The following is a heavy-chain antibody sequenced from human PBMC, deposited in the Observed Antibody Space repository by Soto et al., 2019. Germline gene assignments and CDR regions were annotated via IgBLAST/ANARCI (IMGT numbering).Heavy chain of an antibody. CDR1: GFTFSTYR. CDR3: TRSAYMDV. D-gene: IGHD2-2*01. CDR2: ISSGSSTI. J-gene: IGHJ6*03. Sequence: GGSMRLSSAASGFTFSTYRMNWVRQAPGKGLEWVSYISSGSSTIYYADSVKGRFTISRDNAKNSLYLQMDSLRAEDTAVYYATRSAYMDVWGTGTTVTVSS. V-gene: IGHV3-48*01.